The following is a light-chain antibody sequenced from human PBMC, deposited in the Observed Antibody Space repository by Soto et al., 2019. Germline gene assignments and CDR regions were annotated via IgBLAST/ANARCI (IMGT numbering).Light chain of an antibody. CDR3: SSYTSSRYV. CDR2: EVS. Sequence: QSVLTQPASVSGSPGQSITISCTGTSSDVGGYNYVSWYQQHPGKAPKLMIYEVSNRPSGVSNRFSGSKSGNTASLTISGLQAEDDADYYCSSYTSSRYVFGTGTKVTVL. V-gene: IGLV2-14*01. J-gene: IGLJ1*01. CDR1: SSDVGGYNY.